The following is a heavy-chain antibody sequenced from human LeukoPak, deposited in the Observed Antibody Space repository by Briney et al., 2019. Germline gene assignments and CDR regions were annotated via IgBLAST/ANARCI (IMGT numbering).Heavy chain of an antibody. CDR3: ARSTTNLLLTYYNP. D-gene: IGHD2-2*01. V-gene: IGHV4-59*01. J-gene: IGHJ5*02. Sequence: SETLSLTCTVSGASIRSYYWSWIRQPPGKGLEWIAYMYNSGSTNYNPSLKSRVTLSVDTSKNQVSLKLTSATAADTAVYYCARSTTNLLLTYYNPWGQGTLATVSS. CDR2: MYNSGST. CDR1: GASIRSYY.